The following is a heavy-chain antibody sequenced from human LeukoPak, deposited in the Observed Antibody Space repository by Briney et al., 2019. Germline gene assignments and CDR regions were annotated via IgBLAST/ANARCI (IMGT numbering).Heavy chain of an antibody. Sequence: SQTLSLTCAISGDSVSSNTAGWNWIRQSPSRGLEWLGRTYYRSKWYKDFAPSVRNRITINPDTSKNQFSLKLSSVTAADTAVYYCARDGSGYSSGWPFDYWGQGTLVTVSS. J-gene: IGHJ4*02. CDR1: GDSVSSNTAG. V-gene: IGHV6-1*01. CDR2: TYYRSKWYK. D-gene: IGHD6-19*01. CDR3: ARDGSGYSSGWPFDY.